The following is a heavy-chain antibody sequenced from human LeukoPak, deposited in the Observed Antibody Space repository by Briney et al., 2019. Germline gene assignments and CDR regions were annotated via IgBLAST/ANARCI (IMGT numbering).Heavy chain of an antibody. J-gene: IGHJ4*02. CDR2: IYAGGRS. Sequence: SETLSLTCTVSNVSISSGSHYWNWIRQPAGKGLEWIGRIYAGGRSNYNPSLRSRVTISVDTSKNQFSLKLSSVTAADTAVYYCARVAYDSSGFDYWGQGTLVTVSS. CDR1: NVSISSGSHY. V-gene: IGHV4-61*02. CDR3: ARVAYDSSGFDY. D-gene: IGHD3-22*01.